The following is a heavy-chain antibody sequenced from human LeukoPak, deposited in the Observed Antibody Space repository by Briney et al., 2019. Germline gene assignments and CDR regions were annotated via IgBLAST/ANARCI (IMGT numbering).Heavy chain of an antibody. V-gene: IGHV3-21*01. D-gene: IGHD6-19*01. Sequence: PGGSLRLSCAASGFTFSSYSMNWVRQAPGKGLEWVSSISSSSSYIYYADSVKGRFTISRDNAKNSLYLQMNSLRAEDPALYYCARSVAGSSDYWGQGTLVTVSS. CDR3: ARSVAGSSDY. CDR1: GFTFSSYS. CDR2: ISSSSSYI. J-gene: IGHJ4*02.